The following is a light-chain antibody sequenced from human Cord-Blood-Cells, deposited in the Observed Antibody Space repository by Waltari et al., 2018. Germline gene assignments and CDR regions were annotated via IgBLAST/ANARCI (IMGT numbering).Light chain of an antibody. CDR2: DVS. Sequence: QSALTQPASVSGYPGQSITIPCTGTSSDVGGYNYVSWYQQHPGKAPNRMIYDVSNRPSEVSNRFSGSKSGNTASLTISGLQAEDEADYYCSSYTSSSVVFGGGTKLTVL. CDR3: SSYTSSSVV. J-gene: IGLJ2*01. CDR1: SSDVGGYNY. V-gene: IGLV2-14*01.